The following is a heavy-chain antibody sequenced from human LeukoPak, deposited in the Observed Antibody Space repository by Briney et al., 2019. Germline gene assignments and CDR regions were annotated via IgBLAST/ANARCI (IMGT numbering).Heavy chain of an antibody. J-gene: IGHJ4*02. V-gene: IGHV4-38-2*02. Sequence: SETLSLTCTVSGYSISSGYYWGWIRQPPGKGLEWIGSIYHSGSTYYNSSLKSRVTISLDTSKNQFSLKLSSVTAADTAVYYCAPGIFDWLTREEYYFDYWGQGTLVTVSS. CDR3: APGIFDWLTREEYYFDY. D-gene: IGHD3-9*01. CDR1: GYSISSGYY. CDR2: IYHSGST.